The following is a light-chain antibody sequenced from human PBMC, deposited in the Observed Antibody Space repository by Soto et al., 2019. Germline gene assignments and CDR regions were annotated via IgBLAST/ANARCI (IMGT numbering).Light chain of an antibody. Sequence: QSVLSQPLSASGTPGQRVTISCSGRSSNIGSNTVNWYQQLPGTAPKLLIYSNNQRPSGVPDRFSGSKSGTSASLAISGLQSAAEADYYCAASSDTLNRLFGVGKKLTVL. J-gene: IGLJ2*01. CDR2: SNN. V-gene: IGLV1-44*01. CDR3: AASSDTLNRL. CDR1: SSNIGSNT.